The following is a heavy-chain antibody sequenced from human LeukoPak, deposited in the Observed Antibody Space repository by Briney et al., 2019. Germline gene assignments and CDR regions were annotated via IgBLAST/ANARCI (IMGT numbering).Heavy chain of an antibody. CDR3: ARESAAAGTKCYYYYYMDV. CDR1: GYTFTSYA. V-gene: IGHV7-4-1*02. D-gene: IGHD6-13*01. CDR2: INTNTGNP. Sequence: ASVKVSCKASGYTFTSYAMNWVRQAPGQGLEWMGWINTNTGNPTYAQGFTGRFVFSLDTSVSTAYLQISSLKAEDTAVYYCARESAAAGTKCYYYYYMDVWGKGTTVTVSS. J-gene: IGHJ6*03.